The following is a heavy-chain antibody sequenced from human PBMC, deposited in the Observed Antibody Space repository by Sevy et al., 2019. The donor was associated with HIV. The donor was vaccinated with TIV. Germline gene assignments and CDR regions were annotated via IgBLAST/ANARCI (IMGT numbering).Heavy chain of an antibody. CDR3: ARDPTAPVDPTFFDY. Sequence: GGSLRLSCAASGFTFSSYAMNWVRRAPGKGLEWVPYISSSSGTIYYADSVKGRFTISRDNAENSLYLQMDGLRDEDTAVYYCARDPTAPVDPTFFDYWGQGTLVTVSS. D-gene: IGHD2-2*01. CDR1: GFTFSSYA. CDR2: ISSSSGTI. J-gene: IGHJ4*02. V-gene: IGHV3-48*02.